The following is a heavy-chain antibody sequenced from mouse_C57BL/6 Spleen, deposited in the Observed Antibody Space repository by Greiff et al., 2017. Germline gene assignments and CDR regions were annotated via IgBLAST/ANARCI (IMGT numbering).Heavy chain of an antibody. CDR1: GFTFSSYA. Sequence: EVQVVESGGGLVKPGGSLKLSCAASGFTFSSYAMSWVRQTPEKRLEWVATISDGGSYTYYPDNVKGRFTISRDNAKNNLYLQMSHLTSEDTAMYYCARGPSYSNVFFDYWGQGTTLTVSS. CDR3: ARGPSYSNVFFDY. V-gene: IGHV5-4*01. J-gene: IGHJ2*01. D-gene: IGHD2-5*01. CDR2: ISDGGSYT.